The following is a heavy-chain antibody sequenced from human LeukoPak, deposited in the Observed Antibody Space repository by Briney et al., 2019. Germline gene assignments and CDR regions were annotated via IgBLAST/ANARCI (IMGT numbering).Heavy chain of an antibody. CDR1: GGSISSGDYY. D-gene: IGHD3-3*01. CDR3: ARDLYYDFWSGDDAFDI. V-gene: IGHV4-30-4*08. J-gene: IGHJ3*02. Sequence: SETLSLTCTVRGGSISSGDYYWSWIRQPPGKGLEWIGYIYYSGSTYYNPSLKSRVTISVDTSKNQFSLKLGSVTAADTAVYYCARDLYYDFWSGDDAFDIWGQGTMVTVSS. CDR2: IYYSGST.